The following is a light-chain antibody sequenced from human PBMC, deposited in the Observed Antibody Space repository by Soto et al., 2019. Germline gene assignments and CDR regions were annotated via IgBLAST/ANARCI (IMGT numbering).Light chain of an antibody. J-gene: IGKJ1*01. CDR1: ESVSNDH. Sequence: EIVLTQSPGTLSLSPGERATLSCRASESVSNDHLAWYQRKPGQATRLLIYGASYSATDIPYRFSGSGSGTDFNLTIARLEAEDFAVYICQQYGSTPPTFGLGTKVEI. CDR3: QQYGSTPPT. CDR2: GAS. V-gene: IGKV3-20*01.